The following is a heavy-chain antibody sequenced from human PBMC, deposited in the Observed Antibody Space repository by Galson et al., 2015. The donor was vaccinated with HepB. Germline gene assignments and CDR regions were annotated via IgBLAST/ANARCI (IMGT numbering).Heavy chain of an antibody. CDR2: IWFDGSKT. CDR1: GFTFTNYG. CDR3: ARDGGAASGTWYYYNF. D-gene: IGHD6-13*01. Sequence: SLRLSCAASGFTFTNYGIHWVRQAPGAGLEWVAVIWFDGSKTNYAESVKGRFSISRDDSKNTVTLQMKSLRAEDTAIYYCARDGGAASGTWYYYNFWGQGTLVSVSS. V-gene: IGHV3-33*01. J-gene: IGHJ4*02.